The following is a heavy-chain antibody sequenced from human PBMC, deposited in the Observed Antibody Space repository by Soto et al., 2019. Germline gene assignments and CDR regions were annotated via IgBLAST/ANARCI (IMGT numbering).Heavy chain of an antibody. J-gene: IGHJ4*02. CDR2: ISSSSYI. D-gene: IGHD3-9*01. Sequence: EVQLVESGGGLVKPGGSLRLSCAASGFTFSSYSMNWVRQAPGKGLEWVSSISSSSYIYYADSVKGRFTISRDNAKNSLYLQMNSLRAEDTAVYYCARGDLAGYSPFDYWGQGTLVTVSS. CDR3: ARGDLAGYSPFDY. V-gene: IGHV3-21*01. CDR1: GFTFSSYS.